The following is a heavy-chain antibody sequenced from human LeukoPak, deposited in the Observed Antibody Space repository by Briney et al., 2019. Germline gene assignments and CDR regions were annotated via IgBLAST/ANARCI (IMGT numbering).Heavy chain of an antibody. CDR3: ARGPPPDFDY. Sequence: PSETLSLTYTVSGGSISGYYWSWIRQPAGKGLEWIGRIYTSGSTDYNPSLKSRVTMSVDTSKNQFSLRLTSVTAADTAVYYCARGPPPDFDYWGQGTLVTVSS. CDR2: IYTSGST. V-gene: IGHV4-4*07. J-gene: IGHJ4*02. CDR1: GGSISGYY.